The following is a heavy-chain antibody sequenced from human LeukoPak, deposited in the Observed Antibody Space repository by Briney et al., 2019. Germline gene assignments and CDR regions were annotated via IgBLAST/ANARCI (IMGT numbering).Heavy chain of an antibody. CDR1: GDSISSNSAT. V-gene: IGHV6-1*01. CDR2: TYYRSKWYN. CDR3: ARVVAGLGYFDY. J-gene: IGHJ4*02. D-gene: IGHD3/OR15-3a*01. Sequence: SQTLSLTCAISGDSISSNSATWIWITQSPSRGLEWQGRTYYRSKWYNDFAVSVRSRMTINPDTSKNQFSLQLNSVTPEDTAVYYCARVVAGLGYFDYWGQGTLVTVSS.